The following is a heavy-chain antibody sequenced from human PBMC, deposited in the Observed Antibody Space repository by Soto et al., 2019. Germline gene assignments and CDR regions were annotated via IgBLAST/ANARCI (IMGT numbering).Heavy chain of an antibody. V-gene: IGHV5-51*01. J-gene: IGHJ6*02. CDR1: GYSFTSYW. CDR3: ARIKGSSGSYYYYGMDV. Sequence: GESLKISCKGSGYSFTSYWIGWVRQMPGKGLEWMGIIYPGDSDTRYSPSFQGQVTISADKSISTAYLQWSSLKASDTAMYYCARIKGSSGSYYYYGMDVWGQGTTVTVSS. D-gene: IGHD3-10*01. CDR2: IYPGDSDT.